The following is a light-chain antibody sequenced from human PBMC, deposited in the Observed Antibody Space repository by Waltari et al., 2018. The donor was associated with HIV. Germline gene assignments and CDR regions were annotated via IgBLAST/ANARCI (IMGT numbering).Light chain of an antibody. CDR1: RPFFTD. V-gene: IGKV1-39*01. CDR3: QQSYNSPYT. Sequence: DIQMTQSPSSLSASVGDRVTISCRASRPFFTDLNWYQQKHGEAPKVLLFGAFNLRNGVPSRFVGSGSGTGFTLVINGLQPEDFAIYFCQQSYNSPYTFGQGTKLEIK. J-gene: IGKJ2*01. CDR2: GAF.